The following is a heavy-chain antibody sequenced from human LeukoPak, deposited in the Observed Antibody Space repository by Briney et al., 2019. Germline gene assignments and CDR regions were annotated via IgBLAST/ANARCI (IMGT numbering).Heavy chain of an antibody. CDR1: GGSISSYY. D-gene: IGHD4-17*01. CDR2: IYYSGST. J-gene: IGHJ4*02. Sequence: SETLSLTCTVSGGSISSYYWSWIRQPPGKGLEWIGYIYYSGSTNYNPSLKSRVTISVDTSKNQYSLKLSSVTAADTAVYYCAKSTVTPSTPWYYFDYWGQGTLVTVSS. CDR3: AKSTVTPSTPWYYFDY. V-gene: IGHV4-59*01.